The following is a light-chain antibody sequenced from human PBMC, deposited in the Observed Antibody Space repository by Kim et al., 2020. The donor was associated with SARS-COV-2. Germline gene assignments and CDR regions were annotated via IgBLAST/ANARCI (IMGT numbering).Light chain of an antibody. J-gene: IGLJ3*02. CDR1: SSDVGGSNY. CDR2: DVS. Sequence: QSVLTQSASVSGSPGQSITISCTGTSSDVGGSNYVSWYQQHPGKAPKLLIYDVSTWPSGVSNRFSGSKSGNTASLTISGLQAEDEADYYCSSYSSSSTPVVFGGGTQLTVL. V-gene: IGLV2-14*03. CDR3: SSYSSSSTPVV.